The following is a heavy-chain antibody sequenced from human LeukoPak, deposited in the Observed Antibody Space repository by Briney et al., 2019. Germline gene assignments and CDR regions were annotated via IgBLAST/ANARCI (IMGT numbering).Heavy chain of an antibody. CDR3: ALIPYCTTITCYYFDY. CDR2: FDPEDGET. D-gene: IGHD2-8*01. Sequence: ASVKVSCKVSGYTLTELSKHWVRQAPGKGLEWMGGFDPEDGETIYAQKFQGRVTMTEDTSTDTAYMELSSLRSDDTAVYYCALIPYCTTITCYYFDYWGQGTLVTVSS. J-gene: IGHJ4*02. V-gene: IGHV1-24*01. CDR1: GYTLTELS.